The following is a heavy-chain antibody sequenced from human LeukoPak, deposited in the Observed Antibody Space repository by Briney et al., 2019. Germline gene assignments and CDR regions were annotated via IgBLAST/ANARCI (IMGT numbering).Heavy chain of an antibody. J-gene: IGHJ5*02. V-gene: IGHV4-39*01. CDR3: ARTIAGGSYRYPYWFDP. Sequence: SETLSLTCTVSGGSISSSSYYWGWIRQPPGKGLEWIGSIYYSRSTYYNPSLKSRVTISVDTSKNQFSLKLSSVTAADTAVYYCARTIAGGSYRYPYWFDPWGQGTLVTVSS. CDR1: GGSISSSSYY. D-gene: IGHD3-16*02. CDR2: IYYSRST.